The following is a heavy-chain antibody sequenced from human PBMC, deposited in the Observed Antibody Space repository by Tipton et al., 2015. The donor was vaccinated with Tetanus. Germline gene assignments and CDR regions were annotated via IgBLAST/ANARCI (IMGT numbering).Heavy chain of an antibody. CDR3: ASTIESAAANWYFDL. CDR2: IYYSGST. V-gene: IGHV4-39*01. J-gene: IGHJ2*01. CDR1: GSSISSSSYY. Sequence: TLSLTCTVSGSSISSSSYYWGWIRQPPGKGLEWIGSIYYSGSTYYNPSLKSRVTISVDTSKNQFSLKLSSVTAADTAVYYCASTIESAAANWYFDLWGRSTLVTVSS. D-gene: IGHD2-2*01.